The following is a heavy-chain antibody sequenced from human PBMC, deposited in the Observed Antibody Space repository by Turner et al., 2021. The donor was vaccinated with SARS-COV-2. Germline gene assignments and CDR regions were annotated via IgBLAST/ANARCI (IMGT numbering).Heavy chain of an antibody. CDR3: AREPPFCGGDCYFDY. J-gene: IGHJ4*02. CDR2: ISWNSGSI. CDR1: GFTFDDYA. Sequence: EVQLVESGGGLVQPGRSLRLPCSASGFTFDDYAMHWVRQAPGKGLGWVSGISWNSGSIGYADSVKGRFTISRDNAKNSLYLQMNSLRAEDTALYYCAREPPFCGGDCYFDYWGQGTLVTVSS. V-gene: IGHV3-9*01. D-gene: IGHD2-21*02.